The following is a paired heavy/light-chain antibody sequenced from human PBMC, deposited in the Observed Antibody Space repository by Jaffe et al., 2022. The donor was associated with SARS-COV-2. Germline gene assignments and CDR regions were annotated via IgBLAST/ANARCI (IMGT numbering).Heavy chain of an antibody. CDR2: INGATKT. V-gene: IGHV3-43*01. CDR3: AKEGDGGYRLFDY. CDR1: GFNFNPYT. D-gene: IGHD5-12*01. Sequence: EVQLVESGGVEVQPGGSLRLSCAASGFNFNPYTMHWVRQAPGKGLEWVALINGATKTSYADSVKGRFTVSRDNSKKSLYLQMNSLRTEDTALYYCAKEGDGGYRLFDYWGQGTLVTVSS. J-gene: IGHJ4*02.
Light chain of an antibody. CDR3: GTWDSSLVV. Sequence: QSVLTQPPSVSAAPGQKVTISCSGSSSNIGKNYVSWYQHLPGTVPKLLIYDNDKRPSGIPDRFSGSKSGTSATLGITGIQTGDEADYYCGTWDSSLVVFGGGTKVTVL. V-gene: IGLV1-51*01. J-gene: IGLJ2*01. CDR1: SSNIGKNY. CDR2: DND.